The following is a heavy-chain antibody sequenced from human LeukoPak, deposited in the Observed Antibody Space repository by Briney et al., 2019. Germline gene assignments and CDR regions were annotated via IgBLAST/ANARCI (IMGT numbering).Heavy chain of an antibody. J-gene: IGHJ4*02. CDR3: VRDRELNY. D-gene: IGHD3-10*01. CDR2: VYNSGST. Sequence: SETLSLTCTVSGGSISIYYWSWVRQPPGKGLEWIGYVYNSGSTDYNPSLKSRVTISADTSKNQISLRLSSVTAADTAVYYCVRDRELNYWGQGTLVTVSS. V-gene: IGHV4-59*01. CDR1: GGSISIYY.